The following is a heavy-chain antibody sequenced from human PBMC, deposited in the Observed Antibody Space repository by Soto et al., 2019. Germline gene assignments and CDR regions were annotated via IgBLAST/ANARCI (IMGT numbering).Heavy chain of an antibody. J-gene: IGHJ5*02. CDR2: IFYTGNT. CDR3: VRVVLIWFGDLSPLLNWFDP. D-gene: IGHD3-10*01. CDR1: GDSINSGDYY. Sequence: SETLSLTCTVSGDSINSGDYYWVWIRQPPGKGLEWIGYIFYTGNTNYNPSLKSRVSISLDASKNQFSLKLTSVTAADTAVYFCVRVVLIWFGDLSPLLNWFDPWGQGTLVTVSS. V-gene: IGHV4-30-4*01.